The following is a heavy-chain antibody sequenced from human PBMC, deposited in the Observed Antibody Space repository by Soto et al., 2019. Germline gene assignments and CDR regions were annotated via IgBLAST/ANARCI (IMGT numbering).Heavy chain of an antibody. V-gene: IGHV1-18*01. CDR2: ISAYNGNT. D-gene: IGHD3-22*01. CDR1: GYTFTSYG. CDR3: ERLRPPYYDSSGSYYFVY. J-gene: IGHJ4*02. Sequence: ASVKVSCKASGYTFTSYGISWVRQAPGQGLEWMGWISAYNGNTNYAQKLQGRVTMTTDTSTSTAYMELRSLRSDDTAVYYCERLRPPYYDSSGSYYFVYLGQGTLVTVSS.